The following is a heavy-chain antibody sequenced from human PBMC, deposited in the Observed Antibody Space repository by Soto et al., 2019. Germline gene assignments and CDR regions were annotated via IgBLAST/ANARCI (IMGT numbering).Heavy chain of an antibody. V-gene: IGHV1-3*01. J-gene: IGHJ4*02. Sequence: ASVKVSCKASGYIFTSYVMEWVRQAPGQRLEWMGWINAGNGNTKYSQKFQGRVTITRDTSANTAYMELSSLRSEDTAVYYCARSAPPIDYWGQGILVTVSS. CDR3: ARSAPPIDY. CDR2: INAGNGNT. CDR1: GYIFTSYV.